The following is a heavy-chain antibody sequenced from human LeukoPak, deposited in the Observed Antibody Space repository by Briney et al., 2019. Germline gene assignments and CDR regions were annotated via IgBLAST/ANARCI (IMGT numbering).Heavy chain of an antibody. J-gene: IGHJ3*02. CDR2: IIPIFGTA. V-gene: IGHV1-69*13. Sequence: ASVKVSCKASGGTFSSYAISWVRQAPGQGLEWMGGIIPIFGTANYAQKFQGRVTITADESTSTAYMELSSLRSEDTAVYYCARVRAGYSLHDAFDIWGQGTMVTVSS. CDR1: GGTFSSYA. CDR3: ARVRAGYSLHDAFDI. D-gene: IGHD3-22*01.